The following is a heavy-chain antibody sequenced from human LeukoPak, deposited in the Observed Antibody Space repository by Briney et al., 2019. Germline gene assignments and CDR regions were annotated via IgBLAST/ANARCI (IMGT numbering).Heavy chain of an antibody. J-gene: IGHJ6*02. D-gene: IGHD6-25*01. Sequence: GGSLRLSCAASGFTFSRYAMHWVRQAPGKGLEWVAVISYDGSNKYYADSVKGRFTISRDNSKNTLYLQMNSLRAEDTAVYYCARVLSSDPPSYYYYGMDVRGQGTTVTVSS. CDR1: GFTFSRYA. CDR2: ISYDGSNK. CDR3: ARVLSSDPPSYYYYGMDV. V-gene: IGHV3-30*04.